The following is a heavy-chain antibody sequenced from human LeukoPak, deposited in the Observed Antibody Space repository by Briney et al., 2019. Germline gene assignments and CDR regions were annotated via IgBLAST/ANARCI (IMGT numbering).Heavy chain of an antibody. V-gene: IGHV3-23*01. J-gene: IGHJ4*02. CDR1: GFTFSNYA. D-gene: IGHD4/OR15-4a*01. CDR3: AKVYGTSSAYECAYYFCYEY. Sequence: GCLRLSCAASGFTFSNYAVSWVRQAPGKGLEWVACISGSTGSTYNADSVKGRLPISRDSAKTALYMQMNSLRAEDLGLYETAKVYGTSSAYECAYYFCYEYWGQRAPVT. CDR2: ISGSTGST.